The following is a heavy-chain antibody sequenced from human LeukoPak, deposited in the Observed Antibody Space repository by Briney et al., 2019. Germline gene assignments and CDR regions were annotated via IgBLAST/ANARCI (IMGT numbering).Heavy chain of an antibody. D-gene: IGHD1-1*01. J-gene: IGHJ3*02. Sequence: GGSLGLSCAASGFTFSNYAMSWVRQAPGKGLEWVSDMSDTGAYTNYLGSVKGRFTISRDYSENMLYLQMSSLRVEDTAVYYCVRRWNGGFDIWGQGTMVTVSS. CDR3: VRRWNGGFDI. CDR1: GFTFSNYA. CDR2: MSDTGAYT. V-gene: IGHV3-23*01.